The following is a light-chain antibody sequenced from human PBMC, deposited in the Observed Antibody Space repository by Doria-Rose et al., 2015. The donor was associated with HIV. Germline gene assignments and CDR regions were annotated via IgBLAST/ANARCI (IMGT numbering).Light chain of an antibody. V-gene: IGKV3-20*01. CDR1: QSFSSTY. Sequence: EIVLTQSPGTLSLSPGARATLSCRASQSFSSTYLAWYQQKPGQGPSLLSYDGSTRATGIPDRFSASGSGTDFTLTINRLEPEDFALYYCHQYGTSWTFGQGTKVEI. CDR3: HQYGTSWT. CDR2: DGS. J-gene: IGKJ1*01.